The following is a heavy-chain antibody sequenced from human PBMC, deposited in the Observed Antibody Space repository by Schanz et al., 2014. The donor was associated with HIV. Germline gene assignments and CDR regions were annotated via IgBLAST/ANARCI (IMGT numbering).Heavy chain of an antibody. CDR3: ARDKGCGRDY. Sequence: EVQLVESGGGLVQPGGSLRLSCAASGFTFSNYWMHWVRQVPGKGLVWVSRISRDGKTANKADSVKGRFTVSRDNAKNRLYLQMNNLTAGDTAVYYCARDKGCGRDYWGQGTLVTVSS. J-gene: IGHJ4*02. V-gene: IGHV3-74*01. CDR2: ISRDGKTA. D-gene: IGHD2-21*01. CDR1: GFTFSNYW.